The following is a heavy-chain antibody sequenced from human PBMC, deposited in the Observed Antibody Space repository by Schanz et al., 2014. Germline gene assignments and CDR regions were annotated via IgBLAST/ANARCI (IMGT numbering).Heavy chain of an antibody. CDR1: GFRFDDYA. D-gene: IGHD2-15*01. Sequence: VQLVESGGGVVQPGRSLRLSCVASGFRFDDYAMHWVRQAPGKGLEWVSGMSWNAGSLGYGDSVKGRFTISRDNSKNTLYLRMISLRAEDTAMFYCAREIPAGGHFDYWGQGTLVSVSS. CDR2: MSWNAGSL. CDR3: AREIPAGGHFDY. J-gene: IGHJ4*02. V-gene: IGHV3-9*01.